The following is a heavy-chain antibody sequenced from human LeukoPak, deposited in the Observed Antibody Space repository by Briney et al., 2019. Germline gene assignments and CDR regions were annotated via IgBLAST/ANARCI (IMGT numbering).Heavy chain of an antibody. D-gene: IGHD1-26*01. CDR1: GFTFDDYA. J-gene: IGHJ6*02. Sequence: GRSLRLSCAASGFTFDDYAMHWVRQAPGKGLEWVSAISGSGGSTYYADSVKGRFTISRDNSKNTLYLQMNSLRAEDTAVYYCAKAVGNTGYYYYGMDVWGQGTTVTVSS. V-gene: IGHV3-23*01. CDR3: AKAVGNTGYYYYGMDV. CDR2: ISGSGGST.